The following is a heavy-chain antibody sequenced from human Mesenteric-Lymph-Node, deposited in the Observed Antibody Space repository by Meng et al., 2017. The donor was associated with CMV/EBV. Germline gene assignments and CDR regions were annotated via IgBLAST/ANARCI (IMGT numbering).Heavy chain of an antibody. D-gene: IGHD2-2*01. V-gene: IGHV1-2*02. CDR2: INPNSGGT. CDR1: GYTFTDYY. J-gene: IGHJ5*02. Sequence: ASVKVSCKASGYTFTDYYMHWVRQAPGQGLEWMGWINPNSGGTNYAQKFQGRVTMTRDTSISTAYMELSRLRSDDTAMYYCARDRKYCSSNSEICWFDPWGQGTLVTVSS. CDR3: ARDRKYCSSNSEICWFDP.